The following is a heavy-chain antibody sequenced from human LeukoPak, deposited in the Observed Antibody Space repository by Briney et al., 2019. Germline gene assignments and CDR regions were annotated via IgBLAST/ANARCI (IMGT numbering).Heavy chain of an antibody. CDR1: GGSISGYY. J-gene: IGHJ1*01. CDR3: ARHVAAEYFQH. V-gene: IGHV4-59*08. CDR2: IYYSGST. Sequence: TSETLSLTCTVSGGSISGYYWSWIRQPPGKGPEWIGYIYYSGSTYYNPSLKSRVTISVDTSKNQFSLKLSSVTAADTAVYYCARHVAAEYFQHWGQGTLVTVSS.